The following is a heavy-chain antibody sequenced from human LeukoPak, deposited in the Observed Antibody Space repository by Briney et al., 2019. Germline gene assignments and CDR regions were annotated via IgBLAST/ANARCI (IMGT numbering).Heavy chain of an antibody. J-gene: IGHJ4*02. Sequence: KPSETLSLTCTVSGGSISSYYWSWIRQPPGKGLEWIGEIKHSGSTNYNPSLKSRVTISVDTSKNQVSLKLSSVTAADTALYYCAYDSSGYMHYWGQGTLVTVSS. CDR2: IKHSGST. CDR3: AYDSSGYMHY. CDR1: GGSISSYY. V-gene: IGHV4-34*01. D-gene: IGHD3-22*01.